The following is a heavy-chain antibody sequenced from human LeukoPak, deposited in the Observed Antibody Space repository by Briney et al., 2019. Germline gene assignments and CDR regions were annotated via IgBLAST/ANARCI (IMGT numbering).Heavy chain of an antibody. CDR3: AKLYRQRAQYYFDY. Sequence: GGSLRLSCAASGFTFSSYAMSWVGQAPGKGLEWVLPISGSGGSTYYADSVKGRFTMSRDNSKNTLYLQMNSLRAEDTAVYYCAKLYRQRAQYYFDYWGQGTLVTVSS. CDR2: ISGSGGST. J-gene: IGHJ4*02. D-gene: IGHD6-25*01. CDR1: GFTFSSYA. V-gene: IGHV3-23*01.